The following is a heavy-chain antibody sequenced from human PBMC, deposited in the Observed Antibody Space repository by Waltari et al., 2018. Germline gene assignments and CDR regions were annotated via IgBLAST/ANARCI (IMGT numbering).Heavy chain of an antibody. J-gene: IGHJ3*02. CDR1: GFTFSSYS. D-gene: IGHD3-10*01. CDR3: ARDLRGEGLVWGDDAFDI. V-gene: IGHV3-48*01. Sequence: EVQLVESGGGLVQPGGSLRLSCAASGFTFSSYSMNWVRQAPGQGLEWVSYISSSSSTIYYADSVKGRFTISRDNAKNSLYLQMNSLRAEDTAVYYCARDLRGEGLVWGDDAFDIWGQGTMVTVSS. CDR2: ISSSSSTI.